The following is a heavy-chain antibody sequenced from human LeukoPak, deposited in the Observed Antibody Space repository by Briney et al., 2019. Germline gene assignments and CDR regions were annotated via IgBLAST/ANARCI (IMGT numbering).Heavy chain of an antibody. CDR1: GFTFSSYA. J-gene: IGHJ4*02. CDR2: ISYVGSNK. D-gene: IGHD3-22*01. Sequence: GGSLRLSCAASGFTFSSYAMHWVRQAPGKGLDRVAVISYVGSNKYYSYSVKSRFTISRDNSKNTPYLQMNNLRAQNTAENYCARAEDYYDGSGSIDFDSCGQGKLVTVSS. V-gene: IGHV3-30-3*01. CDR3: ARAEDYYDGSGSIDFDS.